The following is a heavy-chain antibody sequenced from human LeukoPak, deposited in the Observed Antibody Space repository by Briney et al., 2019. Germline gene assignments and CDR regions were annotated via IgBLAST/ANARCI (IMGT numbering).Heavy chain of an antibody. CDR1: GGTFSSYA. CDR2: IIPILGIA. V-gene: IGHV1-69*04. D-gene: IGHD5-24*01. Sequence: SVKVSCKASGGTFSSYAISWVRRAPGQGLEWIGRIIPILGIANYAQKFQGRVTITADKSTSTAYMELSSLRSEDTAVYYCARDPRDGYIPFNYWGQGTPVTVSS. CDR3: ARDPRDGYIPFNY. J-gene: IGHJ4*02.